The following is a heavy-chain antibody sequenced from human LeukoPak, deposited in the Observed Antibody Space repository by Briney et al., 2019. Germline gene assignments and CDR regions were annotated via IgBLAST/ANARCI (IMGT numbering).Heavy chain of an antibody. J-gene: IGHJ4*02. CDR3: ARGNYDFWSAFAH. V-gene: IGHV5-51*01. CDR1: GYSFTSYW. Sequence: GESLKISCKGSGYSFTSYWIGWVRQMPGKGPECMGIIYPGDSDTRYSPSFQGQVTISADKSISTAYLQWSSLKASATAMYYCARGNYDFWSAFAHWGQGTLVTVSS. D-gene: IGHD3-3*01. CDR2: IYPGDSDT.